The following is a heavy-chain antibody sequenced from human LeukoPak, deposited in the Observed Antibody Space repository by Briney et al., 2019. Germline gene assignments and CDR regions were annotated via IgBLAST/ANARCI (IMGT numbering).Heavy chain of an antibody. CDR2: IYYSGST. J-gene: IGHJ4*02. Sequence: SETLSLTCTVSGDSISTYYWSWIRQPPGKGLERIGYIYYSGSTNYNPSLKSRVTISLDTSKNQFSLKLSSVIAADTAVYYCARLRYCTGGSCADPYYFDYWGQGTLVTVSS. D-gene: IGHD2-15*01. CDR3: ARLRYCTGGSCADPYYFDY. CDR1: GDSISTYY. V-gene: IGHV4-59*08.